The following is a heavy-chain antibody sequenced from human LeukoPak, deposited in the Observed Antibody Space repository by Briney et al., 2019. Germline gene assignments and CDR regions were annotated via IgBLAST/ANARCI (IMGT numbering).Heavy chain of an antibody. CDR2: IYYSGST. J-gene: IGHJ6*04. CDR1: GGSISHYF. CDR3: ARDRDGSGSPSYYYYGMDV. V-gene: IGHV4-59*01. Sequence: PSETLSLTCTVSGGSISHYFWSWIRQPPGKGLEWIGYIYYSGSTNYNPSLKSRVTISVDTSKNQFSLKLSSVTAADTAVYYCARDRDGSGSPSYYYYGMDVWGKGTTVTVSS. D-gene: IGHD3-10*01.